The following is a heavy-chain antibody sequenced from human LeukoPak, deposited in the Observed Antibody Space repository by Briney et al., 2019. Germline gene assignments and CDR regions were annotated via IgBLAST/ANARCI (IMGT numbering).Heavy chain of an antibody. CDR3: ARDGWVYYYGSGSYSDY. CDR1: GFTFSSHA. D-gene: IGHD3-10*01. V-gene: IGHV3-30*04. CDR2: ISYDGSNK. Sequence: PGGSLRLSCAASGFTFSSHAMHWVRQAPGKGLEWVAVISYDGSNKYYADSVKGRFTISRDNSKNTLYLQMNSLRAEDTAVYYCARDGWVYYYGSGSYSDYWGQGTLVTVSS. J-gene: IGHJ4*02.